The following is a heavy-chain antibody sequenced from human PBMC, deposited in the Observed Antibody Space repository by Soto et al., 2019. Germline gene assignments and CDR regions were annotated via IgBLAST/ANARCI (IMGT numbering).Heavy chain of an antibody. V-gene: IGHV3-23*01. CDR1: GFMFSNYA. CDR2: ISGSGDST. D-gene: IGHD1-26*01. Sequence: EVQLLESGGGLVQPGGSLRLSCAASGFMFSNYAMSWVRQAPGKGLEWVSAISGSGDSTYYADSVKGRCTISRDNSKNTLYLQMNSLRAEDTAVYYCAKDHEWELRGIYGGQGTLVTVSS. CDR3: AKDHEWELRGIY. J-gene: IGHJ4*02.